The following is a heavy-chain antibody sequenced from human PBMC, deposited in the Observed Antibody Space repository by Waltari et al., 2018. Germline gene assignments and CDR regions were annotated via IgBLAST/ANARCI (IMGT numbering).Heavy chain of an antibody. CDR3: ARSVRTTLFDF. D-gene: IGHD1-7*01. CDR2: IDWDDEK. J-gene: IGHJ4*02. V-gene: IGHV2-70*04. Sequence: QVTLKESGPALVKPTPTLTLTCTFSGFSLTTSGMRVSWIRQPPGKALEWLARIDWDDEKYYKTSLKNRLSISKDTSKNQVVLTMTNMDPVDTATYYCARSVRTTLFDFWGQGVLVTVSS. CDR1: GFSLTTSGMR.